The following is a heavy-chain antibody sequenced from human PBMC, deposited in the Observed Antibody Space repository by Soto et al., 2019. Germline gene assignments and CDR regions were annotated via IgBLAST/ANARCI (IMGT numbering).Heavy chain of an antibody. CDR1: GGSISSSS. CDR3: ARARFCTSTSCYHYFDF. J-gene: IGHJ4*02. D-gene: IGHD2-2*01. CDR2: IYNNGRT. Sequence: SETLSLTCTVSGGSISSSSWSWIRQPPGRGLEWIGYIYNNGRTDYNPSLKSRVTISVDTSKNHFSLKLSSVTPTDTAVYYCARARFCTSTSCYHYFDFWGQGTLVTVSS. V-gene: IGHV4-59*01.